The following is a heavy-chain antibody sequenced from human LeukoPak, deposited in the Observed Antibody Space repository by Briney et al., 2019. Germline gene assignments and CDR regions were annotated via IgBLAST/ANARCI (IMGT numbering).Heavy chain of an antibody. Sequence: PGGSLRLSCAASGFTFSNHWMHWVRQAPGKGLMWVSRINSDGSSTSYADSVKGRFTISRDNARNTLYLQMNSLRVEDAAVYYCARMAFDIWGQGTMVTVSS. CDR3: ARMAFDI. CDR1: GFTFSNHW. CDR2: INSDGSST. J-gene: IGHJ3*02. V-gene: IGHV3-74*01.